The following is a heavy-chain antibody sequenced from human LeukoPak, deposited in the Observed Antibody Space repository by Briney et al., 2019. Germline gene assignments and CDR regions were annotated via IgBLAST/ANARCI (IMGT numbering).Heavy chain of an antibody. CDR2: IYYSGST. CDR1: GGSISSYY. Sequence: KSSETLSLTCTVSGGSISSYYWSWIRQPPGKGLEWIGYIYYSGSTNYSPSLKSRVTISVDTSKNQFSLKLSSVTAADTAVYYCARGFQGRAGWFDPWGQGTLVTVSS. J-gene: IGHJ5*02. D-gene: IGHD3-10*01. CDR3: ARGFQGRAGWFDP. V-gene: IGHV4-59*01.